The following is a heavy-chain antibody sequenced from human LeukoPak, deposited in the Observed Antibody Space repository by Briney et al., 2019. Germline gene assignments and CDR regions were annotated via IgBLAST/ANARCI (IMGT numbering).Heavy chain of an antibody. D-gene: IGHD6-19*01. Sequence: SQTLSLTCAVSGGSISSGGYSWSWIRQPPGKGLEWIGYIYHSGSTYYNPSLKSRVTISVDTSKNQLSLKLSSVTAADTAMYYCARSWVAVAGTNWFDPWGQGTLVTVSS. V-gene: IGHV4-30-2*01. CDR1: GGSISSGGYS. CDR3: ARSWVAVAGTNWFDP. J-gene: IGHJ5*02. CDR2: IYHSGST.